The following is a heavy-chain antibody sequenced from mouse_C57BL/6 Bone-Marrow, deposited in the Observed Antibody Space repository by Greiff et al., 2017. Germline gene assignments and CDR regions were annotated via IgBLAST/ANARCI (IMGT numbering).Heavy chain of an antibody. CDR2: IYPGNSDT. Sequence: VQLKESGTVLARPGASVKMSCKTSGYTFTSYWMHWVKQRPGQGLEWIGAIYPGNSDTSYNQKFKGKANLTAVTSASTAYMELSSLTNEDSAVYYCTRSPGYFDYWGQGTTLTVSS. J-gene: IGHJ2*01. CDR3: TRSPGYFDY. CDR1: GYTFTSYW. V-gene: IGHV1-5*01.